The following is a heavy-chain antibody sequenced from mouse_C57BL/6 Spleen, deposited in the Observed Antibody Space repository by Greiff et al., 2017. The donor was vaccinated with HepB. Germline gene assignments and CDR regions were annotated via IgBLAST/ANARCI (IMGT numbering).Heavy chain of an antibody. CDR3: TALSFITTVVAPYYFDY. CDR1: GFTFSNYW. CDR2: IRLKSDNYAT. Sequence: EVQLQESGGGLVQPGGSMKLSCVASGFTFSNYWMNWVRQSPEKGLEWVAQIRLKSDNYATHYAESVKGRFTISRDDSKSSVYLQMNNLRAEDTGIYYCTALSFITTVVAPYYFDYWGQGTTLTVSS. J-gene: IGHJ2*01. V-gene: IGHV6-3*01. D-gene: IGHD1-1*01.